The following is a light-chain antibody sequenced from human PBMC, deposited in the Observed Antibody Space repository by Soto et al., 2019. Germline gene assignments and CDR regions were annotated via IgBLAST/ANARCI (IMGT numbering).Light chain of an antibody. J-gene: IGKJ4*01. CDR2: GAS. V-gene: IGKV3-20*01. CDR3: QQYGTSPLT. Sequence: EIVLTQSPGTLSLSPWDRATLSCRASQRVISDYLAWYQQKPGQAPRLLIFGASGRATGIPDRFSGSGSGTDFTLTISRLEPEDFAVYYCQQYGTSPLTFGGGTKVDIK. CDR1: QRVISDY.